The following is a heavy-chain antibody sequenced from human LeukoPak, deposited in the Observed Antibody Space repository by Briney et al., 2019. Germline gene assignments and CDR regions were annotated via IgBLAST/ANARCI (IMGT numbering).Heavy chain of an antibody. J-gene: IGHJ4*02. CDR3: ARAGSFWHYVY. Sequence: GALRLSCAASGFTFSGFWMSWVRQTPGKGLEWVANIKQDGSEKYYVDSVKGRFTISRDNAKNSLSLQMNGLRVEDTAVYYCARAGSFWHYVYWGQGTLVTVSS. V-gene: IGHV3-7*01. CDR1: GFTFSGFW. D-gene: IGHD1-7*01. CDR2: IKQDGSEK.